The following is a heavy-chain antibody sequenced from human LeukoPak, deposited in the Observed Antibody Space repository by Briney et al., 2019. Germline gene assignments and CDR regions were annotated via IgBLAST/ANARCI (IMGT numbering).Heavy chain of an antibody. CDR2: IYHSGST. CDR3: AREQRRTTVTAYNWFDP. V-gene: IGHV4-38-2*02. Sequence: PSETLSLTCAVSGYSISSGYYWGWIRQPPGKGLEWIGRIYHSGSTYYNPSLKSRVTISVDTSKNQFSLKVNSVTAADTAVYYCAREQRRTTVTAYNWFDPWGQGTLVTVSS. J-gene: IGHJ5*02. D-gene: IGHD4-17*01. CDR1: GYSISSGYY.